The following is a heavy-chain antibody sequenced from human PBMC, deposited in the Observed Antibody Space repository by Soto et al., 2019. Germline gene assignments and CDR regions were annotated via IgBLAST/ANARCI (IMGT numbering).Heavy chain of an antibody. CDR3: ARARYDYIWGSYRLSYYFDY. CDR1: GFTFSSYW. V-gene: IGHV3-7*01. J-gene: IGHJ4*02. Sequence: GGSLRLSCAASGFTFSSYWMSWVRQAPGKGLEWVANIKQDGSEKYYVDSVKGRFTISRDNAKNSLYLQMNSLRAEDTAVYYCARARYDYIWGSYRLSYYFDYWGQGTLVTVSS. D-gene: IGHD3-16*02. CDR2: IKQDGSEK.